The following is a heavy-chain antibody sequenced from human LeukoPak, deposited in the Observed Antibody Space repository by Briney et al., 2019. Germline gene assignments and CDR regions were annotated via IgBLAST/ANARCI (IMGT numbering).Heavy chain of an antibody. J-gene: IGHJ4*02. CDR1: GGSVSSGNYY. CDR2: IYSSGST. Sequence: PSETLSLTCTVSGGSVSSGNYYWSWHRQPPGKGLEWIGYIYSSGSTNYNPSLKSRVTISGDTPKNQFSLKLRSVTAADTAVYYCARDKWELDYWGQGTLVTVSS. D-gene: IGHD1-26*01. V-gene: IGHV4-61*01. CDR3: ARDKWELDY.